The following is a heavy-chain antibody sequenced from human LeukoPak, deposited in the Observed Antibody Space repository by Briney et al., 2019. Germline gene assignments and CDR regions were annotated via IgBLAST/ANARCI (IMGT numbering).Heavy chain of an antibody. CDR1: GYTFTSYD. D-gene: IGHD6-13*01. CDR2: MNPNSGNT. J-gene: IGHJ6*02. V-gene: IGHV1-8*01. Sequence: ASVKVSCKASGYTFTSYDINWVRQATGQGLEWMGWMNPNSGNTGYAQKFQGGVTMTRNTSISTAYMELSSLRSEDTAVYYCARVYSSSWSGLGYYYYYGMDVWGQGTTVTVSS. CDR3: ARVYSSSWSGLGYYYYYGMDV.